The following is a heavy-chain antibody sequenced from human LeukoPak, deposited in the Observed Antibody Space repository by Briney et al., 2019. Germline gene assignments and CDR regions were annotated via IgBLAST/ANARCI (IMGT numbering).Heavy chain of an antibody. Sequence: SVKVSCKASGYTFTGYYMHWVRQAPGQGLEWMGGIIPIFGTANYAQKFQGRVTITADKSMSTAYMELSSLRSEDTAVYYCARTLYDSSGYSFDYWGQGTLVTVSS. CDR1: GYTFTGYY. D-gene: IGHD3-22*01. J-gene: IGHJ4*02. CDR2: IIPIFGTA. V-gene: IGHV1-69*06. CDR3: ARTLYDSSGYSFDY.